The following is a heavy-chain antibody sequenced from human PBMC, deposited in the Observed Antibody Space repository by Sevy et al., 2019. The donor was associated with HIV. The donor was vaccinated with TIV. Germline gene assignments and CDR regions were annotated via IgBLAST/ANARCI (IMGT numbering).Heavy chain of an antibody. V-gene: IGHV3-21*01. CDR2: ISSSSSYI. CDR1: GFTFSSYS. J-gene: IGHJ4*02. D-gene: IGHD3-10*01. CDR3: ARDMDGSGRYYTPIDY. Sequence: GGSLRLSCAASGFTFSSYSMNWVRQAPGKGLEWVSSISSSSSYIYYTSSLKGRFTISRDNAKNLMYLQMNSLRAEDTAVYYCARDMDGSGRYYTPIDYWGQGTLVTVSS.